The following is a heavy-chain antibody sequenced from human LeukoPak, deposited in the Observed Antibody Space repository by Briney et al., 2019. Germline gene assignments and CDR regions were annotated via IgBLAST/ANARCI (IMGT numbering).Heavy chain of an antibody. CDR3: ARHPKSGSYLY. CDR1: GGSFSGYY. D-gene: IGHD1-26*01. V-gene: IGHV4-34*01. J-gene: IGHJ4*02. Sequence: SETLSLTCAVYGGSFSGYYWSWIRQPPGKGLEWIGEINHSGSTNYNPSLKSRVTLSVDTSKNQFSLKLSSVTAADTAVYYCARHPKSGSYLYWGQGTLVTVSS. CDR2: INHSGST.